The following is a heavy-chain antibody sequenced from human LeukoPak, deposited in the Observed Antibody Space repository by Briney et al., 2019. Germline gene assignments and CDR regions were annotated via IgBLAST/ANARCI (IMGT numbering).Heavy chain of an antibody. V-gene: IGHV3-7*01. CDR3: AREVKYDFWSGYYGPGWFDP. Sequence: PGGSLRLSCAASGLTFSSYWMTWVRQAPGKGLEWVANIKEDGTEKYYVDSVKGRFTISRDNAKKSLYLQMNSLRAEDTAVYYCAREVKYDFWSGYYGPGWFDPWGQGTLVTVSS. CDR2: IKEDGTEK. CDR1: GLTFSSYW. D-gene: IGHD3-3*01. J-gene: IGHJ5*02.